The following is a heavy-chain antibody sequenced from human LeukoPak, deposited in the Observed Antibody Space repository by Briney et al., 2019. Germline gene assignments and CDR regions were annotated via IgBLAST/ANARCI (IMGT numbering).Heavy chain of an antibody. CDR3: ARVANYYYNYMDV. CDR1: GGSISSSSYY. J-gene: IGHJ6*03. CDR2: IYYSGST. Sequence: PPETLSLTCTVSGGSISSSSYYWGWIRQPPGKGLEWIGSIYYSGSTYYNPSLKRRVTISVDTSKNQFSLKLSSVTAADTAVYYCARVANYYYNYMDVWGKGTTVTVSS. D-gene: IGHD5-12*01. V-gene: IGHV4-39*07.